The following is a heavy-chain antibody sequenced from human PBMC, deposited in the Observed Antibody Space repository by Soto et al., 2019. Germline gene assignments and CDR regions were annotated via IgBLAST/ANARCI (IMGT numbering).Heavy chain of an antibody. V-gene: IGHV4-59*08. CDR3: ARPGRDWGSLEY. D-gene: IGHD7-27*01. CDR2: IYYGGST. CDR1: GDSISTYY. Sequence: SDTLSLTCTVSGDSISTYYWTWIRQPPGKGLEWIAFIYYGGSTNYNPSLKSRVTISVDTSKNQFSLTLNSVTAADTAVYYCARPGRDWGSLEYWGQGTRVTVS. J-gene: IGHJ4*02.